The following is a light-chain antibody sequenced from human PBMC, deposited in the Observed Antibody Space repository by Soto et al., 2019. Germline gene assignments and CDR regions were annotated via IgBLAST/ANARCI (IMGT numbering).Light chain of an antibody. CDR3: QQYNTYSSGT. CDR2: KAS. J-gene: IGKJ1*01. V-gene: IGKV1-5*03. Sequence: DIQMTQSPSTLSASVGVRVTITCRASQSISSWLAWYQHKPGKAPKLLIYKASSLESGVPSRFSGSGSGTEFTLTIYSLQPDDFATYYCQQYNTYSSGTFGRGTKVEIK. CDR1: QSISSW.